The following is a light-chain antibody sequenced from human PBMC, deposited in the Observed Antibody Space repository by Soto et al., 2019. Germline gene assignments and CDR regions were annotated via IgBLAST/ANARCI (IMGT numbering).Light chain of an antibody. CDR2: EVI. CDR3: GSYTSASTLV. CDR1: SSDVGAYNY. J-gene: IGLJ1*01. Sequence: QSALAQPASVSGSPGQSITISCTGTSSDVGAYNYVSWYQQHPGKAPKLMIYEVINRSSGVSNRFSGSKSGNTASLTISGLQAEDEADYYCGSYTSASTLVFGTGTKVTVL. V-gene: IGLV2-14*01.